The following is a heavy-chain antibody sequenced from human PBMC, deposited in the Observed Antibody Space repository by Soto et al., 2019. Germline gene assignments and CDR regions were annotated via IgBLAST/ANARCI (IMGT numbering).Heavy chain of an antibody. CDR3: AKGMTTVTTYDAFDI. D-gene: IGHD4-17*01. CDR1: GFTFDDYA. V-gene: IGHV3-9*01. CDR2: ISWNSGSV. J-gene: IGHJ3*02. Sequence: LRLSCAASGFTFDDYAMHWVRQAPGKGLEWVSGISWNSGSVGYADSVKGRFTISRDNAKNSLYLQMNSLRAEDTALYYCAKGMTTVTTYDAFDIWGQGTMVTVSS.